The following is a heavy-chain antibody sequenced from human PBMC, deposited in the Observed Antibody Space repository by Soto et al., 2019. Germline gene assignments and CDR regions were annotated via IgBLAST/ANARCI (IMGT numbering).Heavy chain of an antibody. CDR2: ISWNSGSI. Sequence: EVQLVESGGGLVQPGRSLRLSCAASGFTFDDYAMHWVRQALGKGLEWVSGISWNSGSIGYADSVKGRFTISRDNAKNSLYLQMNSLRAEDTALYYCAKASMTWGSYRYSAFDIWGQGTMVTVSS. CDR3: AKASMTWGSYRYSAFDI. CDR1: GFTFDDYA. V-gene: IGHV3-9*01. D-gene: IGHD3-16*02. J-gene: IGHJ3*02.